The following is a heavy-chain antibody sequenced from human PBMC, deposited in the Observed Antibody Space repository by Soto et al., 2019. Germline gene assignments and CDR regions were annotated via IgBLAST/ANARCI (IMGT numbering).Heavy chain of an antibody. Sequence: SETLSLTCAVYGGSFSGYYWSWIRQPPGKGLEWIGEINHSGSTNYNPSLKSRVTISVDMSKNQFSLKLISVTAADTAVYYCDRVATKRAAAARRIYGMDVWGQGTTVNVSS. J-gene: IGHJ6*02. CDR2: INHSGST. CDR1: GGSFSGYY. CDR3: DRVATKRAAAARRIYGMDV. D-gene: IGHD6-13*01. V-gene: IGHV4-34*01.